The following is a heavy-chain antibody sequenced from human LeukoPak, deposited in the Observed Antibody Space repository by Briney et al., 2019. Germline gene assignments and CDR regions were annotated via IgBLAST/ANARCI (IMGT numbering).Heavy chain of an antibody. V-gene: IGHV3-23*01. Sequence: PGGSLRLSCAASGFTFSNYAMSWVRQAPGKGLEWVSGINVSGGSTFYADSVRGRFTISRDNAKNTLYLQMNSLRAEDTAVYFCARDLGSGGSCYRNWGQGTLVTVSS. J-gene: IGHJ4*02. CDR1: GFTFSNYA. CDR2: INVSGGST. CDR3: ARDLGSGGSCYRN. D-gene: IGHD2-15*01.